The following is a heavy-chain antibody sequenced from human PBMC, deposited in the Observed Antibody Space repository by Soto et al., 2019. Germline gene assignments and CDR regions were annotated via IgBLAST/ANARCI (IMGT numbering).Heavy chain of an antibody. CDR1: GITISNYP. CDR3: VKDDGGYPSTAPH. D-gene: IGHD4-17*01. J-gene: IGHJ4*02. CDR2: ISGSGGTT. V-gene: IGHV3-23*04. Sequence: EVRLVESGGGLVQPGGSLRLSCAASGITISNYPMSWVRQAPGKGLDWVSGISGSGGTTYYADSAKGRFTISKDISKNSLFLQLDSLRVEDSALYFGVKDDGGYPSTAPHWGQGTLVTVSP.